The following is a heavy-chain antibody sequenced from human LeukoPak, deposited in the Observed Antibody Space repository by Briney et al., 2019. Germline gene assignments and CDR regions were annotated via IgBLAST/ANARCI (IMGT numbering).Heavy chain of an antibody. CDR2: ISSSSGTI. J-gene: IGHJ4*02. V-gene: IGHV3-48*01. CDR1: GFTFSGSA. CDR3: ARDFFGGGY. Sequence: PGGSLRLSCAASGFTFSGSAMHWVRQASGKGLEWVSYISSSSGTIYYADSVKGRFTISRGNAKNSLYLQMNSLRAEDTAMYYCARDFFGGGYWGQGTLVTVSS. D-gene: IGHD3-16*01.